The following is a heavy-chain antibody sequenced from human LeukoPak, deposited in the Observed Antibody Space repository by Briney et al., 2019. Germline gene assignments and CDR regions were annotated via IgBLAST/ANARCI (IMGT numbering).Heavy chain of an antibody. D-gene: IGHD1-26*01. CDR2: ISSSSSTI. CDR3: AKLRVGAIDY. J-gene: IGHJ4*02. CDR1: GFTFSSYS. Sequence: PGGSLRLSCAASGFTFSSYSMNWVRQAPGKGLEWVSYISSSSSTIYYADSVKGRFTISRDNAKNSLYLQMNSLRAEDTAVFYCAKLRVGAIDYWGQGTLVTVSS. V-gene: IGHV3-48*04.